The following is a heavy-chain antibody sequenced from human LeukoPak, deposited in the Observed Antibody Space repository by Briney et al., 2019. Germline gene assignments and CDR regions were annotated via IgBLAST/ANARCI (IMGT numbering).Heavy chain of an antibody. CDR2: IYYSGST. Sequence: SETLSLTCTVSGGSISSGGYYWSWIRQHPGKGLEWIGYIYYSGSTYYNPSLKSRVTISVDTSKNQFSLKLSSVTAADTAVYYCARDDYGDYIHGMDVWGQGTTVTVSS. V-gene: IGHV4-31*03. CDR1: GGSISSGGYY. CDR3: ARDDYGDYIHGMDV. J-gene: IGHJ6*02. D-gene: IGHD4-17*01.